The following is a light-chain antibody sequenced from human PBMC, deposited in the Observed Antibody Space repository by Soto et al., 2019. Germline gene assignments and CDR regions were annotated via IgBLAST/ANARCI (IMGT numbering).Light chain of an antibody. CDR1: SSDVGAYNY. J-gene: IGLJ1*01. V-gene: IGLV2-14*03. CDR3: SSFTRSNSYV. CDR2: DVS. Sequence: QSALTQPASVSGSPGQSITISCTGTSSDVGAYNYVSWYQQHPGKVPKLMIYDVSDRPSGVSNRFSGSKSGNTASLTISGLQAEDEADYYCSSFTRSNSYVFGTGTNSPS.